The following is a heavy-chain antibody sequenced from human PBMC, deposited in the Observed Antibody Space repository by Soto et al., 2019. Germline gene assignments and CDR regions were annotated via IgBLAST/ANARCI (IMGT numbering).Heavy chain of an antibody. J-gene: IGHJ4*02. Sequence: SETLSLTCTVSGGSISSYYWSWIRQPPGKGLEWIGYIYYSGSTNYNPSPKSRVTISVDTSKNQFSLKLSSVTAADTAVYYCARDGYDGSGSPYPAYWGPGTQVTVS. D-gene: IGHD3-10*01. V-gene: IGHV4-59*01. CDR1: GGSISSYY. CDR2: IYYSGST. CDR3: ARDGYDGSGSPYPAY.